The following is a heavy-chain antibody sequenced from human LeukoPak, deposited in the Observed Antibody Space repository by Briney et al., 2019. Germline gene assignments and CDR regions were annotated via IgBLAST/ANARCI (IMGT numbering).Heavy chain of an antibody. CDR1: GFSLSTSGVG. CDR2: IYWNDDK. V-gene: IGHV2-5*01. Sequence: SGPTLVNPTQTLTLTCTFSGFSLSTSGVGVGWIRQPPGKALEWLALIYWNDDKRYSPSLKSRLTITKDTSKNQVVLTMTNMDPVDTATYYRAHRSVVDIVATEDPRFDPWGQGTLVTVSS. CDR3: AHRSVVDIVATEDPRFDP. D-gene: IGHD5-12*01. J-gene: IGHJ5*02.